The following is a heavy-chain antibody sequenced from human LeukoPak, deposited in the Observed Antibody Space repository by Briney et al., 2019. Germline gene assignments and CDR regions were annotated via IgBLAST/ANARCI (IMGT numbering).Heavy chain of an antibody. D-gene: IGHD3-22*01. CDR1: GGSISSSSYY. Sequence: SETLSLTCTASGGSISSSSYYWGWIPQPPGKGLEWIGSIYYSGSTYYNPSLKSRVTISVDTSKNQFSLKLSSVTVADTAVYYCARGGYYYIWGQGTPVTVSS. CDR2: IYYSGST. V-gene: IGHV4-39*07. J-gene: IGHJ4*02. CDR3: ARGGYYYI.